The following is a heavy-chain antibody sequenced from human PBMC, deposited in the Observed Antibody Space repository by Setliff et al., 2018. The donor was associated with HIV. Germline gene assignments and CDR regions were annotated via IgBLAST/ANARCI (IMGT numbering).Heavy chain of an antibody. V-gene: IGHV4-59*01. J-gene: IGHJ3*02. CDR1: SGSISTYY. Sequence: TSETLSLTCTVSSGSISTYYWTWIRQPPGKGLEYIGYIYYTGSTDYNPSLNGRVTISIDMYKSQFSLKLNSVTAADTAVYYCARALTHYFGNNKSSWPDAFDNWGLGTMVTVSS. CDR3: ARALTHYFGNNKSSWPDAFDN. D-gene: IGHD3-10*01. CDR2: IYYTGST.